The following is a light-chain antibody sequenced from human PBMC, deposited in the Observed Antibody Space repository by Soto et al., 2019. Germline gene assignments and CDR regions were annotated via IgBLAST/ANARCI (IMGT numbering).Light chain of an antibody. CDR3: QQYGSSPLWT. CDR2: GAS. J-gene: IGKJ1*01. Sequence: EIVLTQSPGTLSLSPGERATLSCRASQSVSSSYLAWYQQKPGQAPRLLIYGASSRATGIPDRFSGSGSGTDFTITISSLEPEDFAVYYCQQYGSSPLWTFGQGTKVEIK. V-gene: IGKV3-20*01. CDR1: QSVSSSY.